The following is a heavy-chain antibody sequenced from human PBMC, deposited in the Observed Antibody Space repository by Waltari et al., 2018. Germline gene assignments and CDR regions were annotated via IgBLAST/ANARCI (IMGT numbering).Heavy chain of an antibody. CDR3: ARDGQGYSSGWHTAYNWFDP. D-gene: IGHD6-19*01. CDR2: IYYSGST. CDR1: GGSISSHS. J-gene: IGHJ5*02. V-gene: IGHV4-59*11. Sequence: QVQLQESGPGLVKPSETLSLTCTVSGGSISSHSWSWIRQPPGKGLEWIGYIYYSGSTNYNPSLKSRVTISVDTSKNQFSLKLSSVTAADTAVYYCARDGQGYSSGWHTAYNWFDPWGQGTLVTVSS.